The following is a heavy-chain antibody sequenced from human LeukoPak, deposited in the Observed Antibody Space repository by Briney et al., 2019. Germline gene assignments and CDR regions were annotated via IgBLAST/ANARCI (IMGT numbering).Heavy chain of an antibody. J-gene: IGHJ3*02. CDR1: GDSVSSNSAT. CDR3: ASSLAVSSSWPPDCFDI. Sequence: SQTLSLTCAISGDSVSSNSATWNWIRQSPSRGLEWLGRTYYRSKWYNDYAVSVTSRITINPDTSKNQFSLQLNSVTPEDTAVYYCASSLAVSSSWPPDCFDIWGQGTMVTVSS. CDR2: TYYRSKWYN. D-gene: IGHD6-13*01. V-gene: IGHV6-1*01.